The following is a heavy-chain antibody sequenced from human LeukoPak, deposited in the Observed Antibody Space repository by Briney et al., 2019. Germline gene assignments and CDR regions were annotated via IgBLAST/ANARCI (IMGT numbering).Heavy chain of an antibody. Sequence: GGSLRLFCAASGFTFSNGWMSWVRQAPGEGTVWVSGISGRGCSTYYADSVKGRFTVSRDNSKNTLYLQMNSLRAEDTALYSCAKAFDGDYVISLDYWGQGTLVTVSS. CDR3: AKAFDGDYVISLDY. V-gene: IGHV3-23*01. J-gene: IGHJ4*02. CDR2: ISGRGCST. CDR1: GFTFSNGW. D-gene: IGHD4-17*01.